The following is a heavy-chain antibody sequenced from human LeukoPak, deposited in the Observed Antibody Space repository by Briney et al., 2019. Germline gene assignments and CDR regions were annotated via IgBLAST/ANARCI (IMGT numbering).Heavy chain of an antibody. V-gene: IGHV3-23*01. D-gene: IGHD5-24*01. CDR1: GFTFNDYY. J-gene: IGHJ3*02. CDR3: ASLGEMATTSNAFDI. CDR2: ISGGGGST. Sequence: GGSLRLSCAASGFTFNDYYMSWVRQAPGKGLEWVSAISGGGGSTYYADSVKGRFTISRDNAKNSLYLQMNSLRAEDTAVYYCASLGEMATTSNAFDIWGQGTMVTVSS.